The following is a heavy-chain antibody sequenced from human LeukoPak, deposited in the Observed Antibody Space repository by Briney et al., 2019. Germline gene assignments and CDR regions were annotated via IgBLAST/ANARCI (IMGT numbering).Heavy chain of an antibody. CDR1: GGSISSGGYY. CDR2: IYHSGST. J-gene: IGHJ5*02. Sequence: PSETLSLTCTVSGGSISSGGYYWSWIRQPPGKGLEWIGYIYHSGSTYYNPSLKSRVTISVDRSKNQFSLKLSSVTAADTAVYYCASQQLRGGRTNNWFDPWGQGTLVTVSS. D-gene: IGHD6-13*01. CDR3: ASQQLRGGRTNNWFDP. V-gene: IGHV4-30-2*02.